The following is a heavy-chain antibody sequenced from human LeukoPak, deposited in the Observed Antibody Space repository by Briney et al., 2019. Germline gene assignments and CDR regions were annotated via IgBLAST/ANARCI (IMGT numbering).Heavy chain of an antibody. V-gene: IGHV4-59*08. D-gene: IGHD5-18*01. J-gene: IGHJ4*02. CDR3: ARHIWLWGAGY. CDR2: GYYSGST. CDR1: GASISSYY. Sequence: SETLSLTCTVSGASISSYYWSWIRQPPGKGLEWIGYGYYSGSTNYNPSLKSRVTISVDTSKNQFSLKLSSVTAADTAVYYCARHIWLWGAGYWGQGTLVTVSS.